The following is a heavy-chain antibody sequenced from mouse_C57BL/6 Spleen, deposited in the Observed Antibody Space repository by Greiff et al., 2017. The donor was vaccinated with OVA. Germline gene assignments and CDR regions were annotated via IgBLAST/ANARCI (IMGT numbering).Heavy chain of an antibody. CDR2: IYPRSGNT. J-gene: IGHJ3*01. Sequence: VQLVESGAELARPGASVKLSCKASGYTFTSYGISWVKQRTGQGLEWIGEIYPRSGNTYYNEKFKGKATLTADKSSSTAYMELRSLTSEDSAVYFCARYGQSPFAYWGQGTLVTVSA. CDR1: GYTFTSYG. D-gene: IGHD1-1*02. CDR3: ARYGQSPFAY. V-gene: IGHV1-81*01.